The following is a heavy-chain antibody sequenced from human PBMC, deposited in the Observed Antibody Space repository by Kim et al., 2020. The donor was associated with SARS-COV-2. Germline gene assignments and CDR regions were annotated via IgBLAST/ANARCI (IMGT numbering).Heavy chain of an antibody. V-gene: IGHV3-30*04. CDR3: ARGGIAVAGTWDY. D-gene: IGHD6-19*01. Sequence: GRSLRLSCAASGFTFSSYAMHWVRQAPGKGLEWVAVISYDGSNKYYADSVKGRFTISRDNSKNTLYLQMNSLRAEDTAVYYCARGGIAVAGTWDYWGQGTLVTVSS. CDR1: GFTFSSYA. J-gene: IGHJ4*02. CDR2: ISYDGSNK.